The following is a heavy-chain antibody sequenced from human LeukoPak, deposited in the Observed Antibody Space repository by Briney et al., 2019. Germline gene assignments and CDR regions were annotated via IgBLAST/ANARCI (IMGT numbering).Heavy chain of an antibody. CDR1: GFTFTSSA. J-gene: IGHJ4*02. D-gene: IGHD3-16*01. CDR2: IVVGSGNT. V-gene: IGHV1-58*01. CDR3: AAGPPPARSPGL. Sequence: PVKVSCKASGFTFTSSAVQWVRQARGQRLEWIGWIVVGSGNTNYAQKFQERVTITRDMSTSTAYMELSSLRSEDTAVYYCAAGPPPARSPGLWGQGTLVTVSS.